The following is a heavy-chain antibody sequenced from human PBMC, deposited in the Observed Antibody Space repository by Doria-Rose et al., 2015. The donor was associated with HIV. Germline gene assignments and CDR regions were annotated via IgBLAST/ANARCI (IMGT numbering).Heavy chain of an antibody. D-gene: IGHD6-13*01. CDR3: ARIKSSRWYHKYYFDF. V-gene: IGHV2-26*01. CDR1: GVSLSSPGMG. J-gene: IGHJ4*02. CDR2: IFSDDER. Sequence: QESGPVLVKPTETLTLTCTVSGVSLSSPGMGVSWIRQPPGKALEWLANIFSDDERSYKTSLKDRPTISRGTSKSQVVLTMTDMVPVDTATYYCARIKSSRWYHKYYFDFWGQGTLVIVSA.